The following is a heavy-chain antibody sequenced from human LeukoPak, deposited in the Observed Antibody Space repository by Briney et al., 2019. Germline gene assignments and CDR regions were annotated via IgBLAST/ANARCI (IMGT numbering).Heavy chain of an antibody. CDR3: ARALVRSSGWYDYYYYGMDV. V-gene: IGHV3-33*01. J-gene: IGHJ6*02. D-gene: IGHD6-19*01. Sequence: GGSLRLSCAASGFTFSSYGMHWVRQAPGKGLEWVAVIWYDGSNKYYADSVKGRFTISRDNSKNTLYLQMNSLRAEDTAVYYCARALVRSSGWYDYYYYGMDVWGQGTTVTVSS. CDR1: GFTFSSYG. CDR2: IWYDGSNK.